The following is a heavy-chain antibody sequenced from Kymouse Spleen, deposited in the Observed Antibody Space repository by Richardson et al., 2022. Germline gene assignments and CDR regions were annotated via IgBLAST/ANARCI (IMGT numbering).Heavy chain of an antibody. CDR1: GGSFSGYY. CDR2: INHSGST. V-gene: IGHV4-34*01. CDR3: ARRGDWNYEDYYYYGMDV. J-gene: IGHJ6*02. D-gene: IGHD1-7*01. Sequence: QVQLQQWGAGLLKPSETLSLTCAVYGGSFSGYYWSWIRQPPGKGLEWIGEINHSGSTNYNPSLKSRVTISVDTSKNQFSLKLSSVTAADTAVYYCARRGDWNYEDYYYYGMDVWGQGTTVTVSS.